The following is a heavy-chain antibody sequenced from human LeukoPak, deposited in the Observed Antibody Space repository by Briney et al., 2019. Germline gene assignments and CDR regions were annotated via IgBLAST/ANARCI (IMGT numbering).Heavy chain of an antibody. CDR2: SNAGNGNT. J-gene: IGHJ3*02. Sequence: ASVKVSCKASGYTFTSYAMHWVRQAPGQRLEWMGWSNAGNGNTKYSQEFQGRVTITRDTSASTAYMELSSLRSEDTAVYYCARGRTALNVVPAAIDVDDAFDIWGQGTMVTVSS. D-gene: IGHD2-2*02. CDR3: ARGRTALNVVPAAIDVDDAFDI. V-gene: IGHV1-3*02. CDR1: GYTFTSYA.